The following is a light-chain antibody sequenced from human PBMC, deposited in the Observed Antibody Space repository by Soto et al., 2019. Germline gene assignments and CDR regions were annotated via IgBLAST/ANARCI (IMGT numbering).Light chain of an antibody. Sequence: EVVLTQSPATLSLSPGERATLSCRASQNVRTLLDWYQQKPGQAPRLLIYGASNRATGIPARFSGSGSGTDFPLTIISLEPEEFAVYYCQQHSHWPPWTFGQGTRVEIQ. V-gene: IGKV3-11*01. CDR1: QNVRTL. CDR2: GAS. J-gene: IGKJ1*01. CDR3: QQHSHWPPWT.